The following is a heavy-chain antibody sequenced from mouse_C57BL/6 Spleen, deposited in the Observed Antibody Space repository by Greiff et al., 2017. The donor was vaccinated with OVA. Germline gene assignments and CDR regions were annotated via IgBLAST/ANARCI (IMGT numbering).Heavy chain of an antibody. D-gene: IGHD1-1*01. CDR3: ARGGYGSPYYAMDY. V-gene: IGHV5-16*01. J-gene: IGHJ4*01. Sequence: EVQLQESEGGLVQPGSSMKLSCTASGFTFSDYYMAWVRQVPEKGLEWVANINYDGSSTYYLDSLKSRFIISRDNAKNILYLQMSSLKSEDTATYYCARGGYGSPYYAMDYWGQGTSVTVSS. CDR2: INYDGSST. CDR1: GFTFSDYY.